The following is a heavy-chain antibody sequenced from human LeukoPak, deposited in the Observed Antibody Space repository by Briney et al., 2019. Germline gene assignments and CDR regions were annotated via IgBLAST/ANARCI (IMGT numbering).Heavy chain of an antibody. CDR3: ARPRGCGSARCNNFDY. CDR2: IKQDRSEK. CDR1: GFTFSNYW. D-gene: IGHD2-2*01. V-gene: IGHV3-7*01. Sequence: RPGGSLRLSCAASGFTFSNYWMSWVRQAPGKGLEWVANIKQDRSEKYYVDSVKGRFTISRDNAKNSLYLQMNSLRAEDTAVYYCARPRGCGSARCNNFDYWGQGTLVTVSS. J-gene: IGHJ4*02.